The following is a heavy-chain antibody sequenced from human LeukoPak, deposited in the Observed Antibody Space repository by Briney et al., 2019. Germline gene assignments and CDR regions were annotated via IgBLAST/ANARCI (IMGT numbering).Heavy chain of an antibody. V-gene: IGHV4-39*06. CDR2: IYYSGST. J-gene: IGHJ6*03. D-gene: IGHD4-17*01. CDR3: AREMGPLRTYYYYYMDV. CDR1: GGSISSSSYY. Sequence: PSETLSLTCTVSGGSISSSSYYWGWIRQPPGKGLEWIGSIYYSGSTYYNPSLKSRVTISVDTSKNQFTLKLSSVTAADTAVYYCAREMGPLRTYYYYYMDVWGKGTTVTVSS.